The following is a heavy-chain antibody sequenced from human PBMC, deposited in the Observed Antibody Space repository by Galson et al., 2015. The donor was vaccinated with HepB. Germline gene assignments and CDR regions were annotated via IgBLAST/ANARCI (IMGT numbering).Heavy chain of an antibody. J-gene: IGHJ4*02. V-gene: IGHV1-46*04. CDR3: ARGELRYFDLDY. CDR2: INPSRGST. CDR1: GYTFTSYY. Sequence: SVKVSCKASGYTFTSYYMHWVRQAPGQGLEWMGIINPSRGSTSYAQKLQGRVTMTRDTSTSTVYMELSSLRSEDTAVYYCARGELRYFDLDYWGQGTLVTVSS. D-gene: IGHD3-9*01.